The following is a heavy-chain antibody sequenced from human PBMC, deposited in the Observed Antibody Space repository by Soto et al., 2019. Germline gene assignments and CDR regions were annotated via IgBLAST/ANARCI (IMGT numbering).Heavy chain of an antibody. V-gene: IGHV1-18*01. CDR2: ISGYDGKT. D-gene: IGHD5-12*01. J-gene: IGHJ4*02. Sequence: QVQLVQSGAEVKKPGASVKVSCKASGYTFTIYGITWVRQAPGQGLEWVGWISGYDGKTNYAQKYQDRVTMTTDTSTTTAYMGLRSLRSDDTAVYYCARGLPSDYWGQGTLVTVSS. CDR1: GYTFTIYG. CDR3: ARGLPSDY.